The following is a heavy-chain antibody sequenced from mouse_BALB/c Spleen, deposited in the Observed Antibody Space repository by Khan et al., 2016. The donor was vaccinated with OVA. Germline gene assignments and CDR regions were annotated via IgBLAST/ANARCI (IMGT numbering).Heavy chain of an antibody. CDR3: ARWFAY. Sequence: EVKLLESGPGLVKPSQSLSLTCTVTGYSITSAYAWNWIRQFPGNKLEWMGYINYSGGTSYLPSLQSRISITRDTSKNQFFLQLNSVTTEDSATYYCARWFAYWGQGTLVTVS. CDR2: INYSGGT. CDR1: GYSITSAYA. V-gene: IGHV3-2*02. J-gene: IGHJ3*01.